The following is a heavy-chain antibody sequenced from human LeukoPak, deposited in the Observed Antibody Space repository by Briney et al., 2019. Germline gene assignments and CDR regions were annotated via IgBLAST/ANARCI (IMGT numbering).Heavy chain of an antibody. CDR2: INPSGGST. J-gene: IGHJ4*02. CDR1: GYTFTSNY. CDR3: ARGDWKETPDY. V-gene: IGHV1-46*01. Sequence: ASVKVSCKAFGYTFTSNYMHWVRQAPGQGLEWMGIINPSGGSTSYAQKFQGRVTMTRDMSTSTVYMELSSLRSEDTAVYYCARGDWKETPDYWGQGTLVTVSS. D-gene: IGHD1-1*01.